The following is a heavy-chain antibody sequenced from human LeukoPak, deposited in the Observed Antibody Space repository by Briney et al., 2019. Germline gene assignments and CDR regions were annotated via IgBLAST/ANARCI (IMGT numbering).Heavy chain of an antibody. V-gene: IGHV1-8*01. CDR1: GYTFTSYD. CDR2: MNPNSGNT. J-gene: IGHJ5*02. D-gene: IGHD3-22*01. Sequence: GASVKVSCKASGYTFTSYDINWVRQATGQGLEWMGWMNPNSGNTGYAQKFQGRVTMTRNTSISTAYMELSSLRSEDTAVYYCARGPQPYYDSMDNNWFDPWGQGTLVTVSS. CDR3: ARGPQPYYDSMDNNWFDP.